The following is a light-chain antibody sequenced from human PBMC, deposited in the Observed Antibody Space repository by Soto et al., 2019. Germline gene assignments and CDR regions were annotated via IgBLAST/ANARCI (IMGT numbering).Light chain of an antibody. CDR2: DAS. CDR3: QQYSSLDT. V-gene: IGKV1-5*01. J-gene: IGKJ2*01. Sequence: IQMTHSPSTLSASVGDRVTITCQAIQTISTLVAWYQHKPGKAPILLIYDASSLESGVPSRFSGSGSGTEFTLTISSLQPDDSATYYCQQYSSLDTFGQGTKMEI. CDR1: QTISTL.